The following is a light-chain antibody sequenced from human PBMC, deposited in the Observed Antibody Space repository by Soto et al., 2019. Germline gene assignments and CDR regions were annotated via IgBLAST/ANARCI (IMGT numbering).Light chain of an antibody. V-gene: IGLV1-44*01. CDR1: SSNIGSFT. CDR3: AAWEDSLNGVL. J-gene: IGLJ2*01. CDR2: SNN. Sequence: QSALTQPPSASGTPGQRVTISCSGSSSNIGSFTVNWYQQLPGTAPKLVMYSNNQRPSGVPDRFSGSKSGTSASLAISGLQSEDEADYYCAAWEDSLNGVLFGGGTKVTVL.